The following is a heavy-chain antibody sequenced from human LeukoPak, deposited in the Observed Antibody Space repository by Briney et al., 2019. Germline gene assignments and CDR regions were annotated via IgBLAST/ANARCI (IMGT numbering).Heavy chain of an antibody. Sequence: SVKVSCKASGGTFSSYAISWVRQAPGQGLDWMGRIIPIFGTANYAQKFQGRVTITTDESTSTAYMELSSLRSEDTAVYYSARDGTRSGYSYGEYYFDYWGQGTLVTVSS. CDR3: ARDGTRSGYSYGEYYFDY. V-gene: IGHV1-69*05. D-gene: IGHD5-18*01. J-gene: IGHJ4*02. CDR2: IIPIFGTA. CDR1: GGTFSSYA.